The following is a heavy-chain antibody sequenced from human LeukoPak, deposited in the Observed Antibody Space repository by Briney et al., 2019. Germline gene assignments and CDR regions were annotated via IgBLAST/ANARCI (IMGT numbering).Heavy chain of an antibody. CDR3: AKPLAVVPAVTYYYYYGMDV. CDR2: ISGSGDST. CDR1: GFTFSSYA. D-gene: IGHD2-2*01. Sequence: PGGSLRLSCAASGFTFSSYAMSWVRQAPGKGLEWVSAISGSGDSTYYADSVKDRFTISRDNSKNTLYLQMNSLRAEATAVYYCAKPLAVVPAVTYYYYYGMDVWGQGTTVTVSS. J-gene: IGHJ6*02. V-gene: IGHV3-23*01.